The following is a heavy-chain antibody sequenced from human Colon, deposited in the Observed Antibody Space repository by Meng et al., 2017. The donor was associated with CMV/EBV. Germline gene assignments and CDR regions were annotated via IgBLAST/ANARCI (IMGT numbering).Heavy chain of an antibody. CDR1: GYSFTGYY. Sequence: QVQLVWSGAEVGMPGASVKVSCKASGYSFTGYYIHWVRQAPGQGLEWMGWMDPTTGRTDYAQKFQGTVTMTRDTSISTAYLELSRLTSDDTAVYYCASHSSYVWGSHHWGQGTLVTVSS. CDR3: ASHSSYVWGSHH. D-gene: IGHD3-16*01. J-gene: IGHJ1*01. V-gene: IGHV1-2*02. CDR2: MDPTTGRT.